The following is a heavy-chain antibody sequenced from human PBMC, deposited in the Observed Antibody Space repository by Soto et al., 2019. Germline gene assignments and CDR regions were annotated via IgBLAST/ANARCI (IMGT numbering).Heavy chain of an antibody. CDR1: GGSISSYW. D-gene: IGHD2-2*01. CDR2: IYYSGST. Sequence: ASETLSLTCTVSGGSISSYWWSWIRQPPGRGLEWIGYIYYSGSTNYNPSLKSRVTISLDTSKSQFSLKLSSVTAADTAVYYCARVYCSSTSRYYPFDPWGQGTLVTVSS. J-gene: IGHJ5*02. CDR3: ARVYCSSTSRYYPFDP. V-gene: IGHV4-59*01.